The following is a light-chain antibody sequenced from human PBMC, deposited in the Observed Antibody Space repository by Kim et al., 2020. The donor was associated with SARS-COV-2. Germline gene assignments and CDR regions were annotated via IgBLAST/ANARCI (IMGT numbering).Light chain of an antibody. CDR3: QQLQTYPLA. Sequence: QLTQSPSSLSASVGDRVTITCRASQGVGTYLAWYQRKPGKAPKLLIYAASSLQSGVPSRFSGSGSGTDFTLTISSLQPDDFATYYCQQLQTYPLAVGPGTTVDIK. J-gene: IGKJ3*01. CDR1: QGVGTY. V-gene: IGKV1-9*01. CDR2: AAS.